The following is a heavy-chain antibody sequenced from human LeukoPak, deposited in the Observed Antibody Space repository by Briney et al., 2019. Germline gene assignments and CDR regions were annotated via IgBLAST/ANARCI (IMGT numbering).Heavy chain of an antibody. CDR1: GFSFNTYT. D-gene: IGHD3-3*01. CDR3: ARCYDFWSGYYNGGVDLDY. V-gene: IGHV3-21*01. Sequence: SGGSLRLSCAASGFSFNTYTMNWVRQAPGKGLEWVSSISSSSSYIYYADSVKGRFTISRDNAKNSLYLQMNSLRAEDTAVYYCARCYDFWSGYYNGGVDLDYWGQGTLVTVSS. CDR2: ISSSSSYI. J-gene: IGHJ4*02.